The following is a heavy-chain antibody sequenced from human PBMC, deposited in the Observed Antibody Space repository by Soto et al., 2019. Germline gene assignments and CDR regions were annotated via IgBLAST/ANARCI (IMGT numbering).Heavy chain of an antibody. J-gene: IGHJ6*02. V-gene: IGHV1-8*01. D-gene: IGHD3-16*02. CDR1: GYTFTSYD. CDR2: MNPNSGNT. Sequence: VASVKVSCKASGYTFTSYDINWVRQATGQGLEWMGWMNPNSGNTGYAQKFQGRVTMTRNTSISTAYMELSSLRSEDTAVYYCARDYNYDYVWGSHRFYYYGMDVWGQGTTVTVSS. CDR3: ARDYNYDYVWGSHRFYYYGMDV.